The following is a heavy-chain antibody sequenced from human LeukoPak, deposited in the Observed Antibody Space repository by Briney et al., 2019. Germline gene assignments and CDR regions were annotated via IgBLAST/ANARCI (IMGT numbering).Heavy chain of an antibody. CDR1: GFTVSSNY. Sequence: GGSLRLSCAASGFTVSSNYMCWVRQAPGKGLEWVSVIYSGGSTYYSDSVKGRFTISRDNSKNTLYLQMNSLRAEDTAVYYCAKPHVGSTSCYRSGPFDYWGQGTLVTVSS. CDR3: AKPHVGSTSCYRSGPFDY. V-gene: IGHV3-53*01. CDR2: IYSGGST. J-gene: IGHJ4*02. D-gene: IGHD2-2*01.